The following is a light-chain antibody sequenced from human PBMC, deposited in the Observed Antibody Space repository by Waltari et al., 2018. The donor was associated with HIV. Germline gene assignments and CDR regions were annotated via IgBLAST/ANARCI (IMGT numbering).Light chain of an antibody. CDR3: CSYAGSVV. CDR1: SSDVGSYNL. Sequence: SSDVGSYNLVSWYQQHPGKAPKLMIYEGSKRPSGVSNRFSGSKSGNTASLTISGLQAEDEADYYCCSYAGSVVFGGGTKLTVL. CDR2: EGS. J-gene: IGLJ2*01. V-gene: IGLV2-23*01.